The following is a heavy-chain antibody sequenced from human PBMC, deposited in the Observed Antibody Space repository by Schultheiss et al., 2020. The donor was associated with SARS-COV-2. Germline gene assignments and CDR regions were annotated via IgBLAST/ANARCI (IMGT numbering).Heavy chain of an antibody. CDR1: GGSISSGGYY. V-gene: IGHV4-31*03. D-gene: IGHD2-2*02. Sequence: SETLSLTCTVSGGSISSGGYYWSWIRQPPGKGLEWIGEINHSGSTNYNPSLKSRVTISVDTSKNQFSLKLSSVTAADTAVYYCARDGYRRYCSSTSCYNYYYGMDVWGQGTTVTVSS. J-gene: IGHJ6*02. CDR2: INHSGST. CDR3: ARDGYRRYCSSTSCYNYYYGMDV.